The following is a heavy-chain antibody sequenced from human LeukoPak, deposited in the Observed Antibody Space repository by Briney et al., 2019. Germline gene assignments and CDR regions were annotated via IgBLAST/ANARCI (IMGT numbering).Heavy chain of an antibody. CDR2: INHSGST. V-gene: IGHV4-34*01. Sequence: SETLSLTCAVYGGSFSGYYWSWIRQPPGKGLEWIGEINHSGSTNYNPSLKSRVTISVDTSKNQFSLKLSSVTAADTAVYYCATRVAGGIAANYWGQGTLVTVSS. J-gene: IGHJ4*02. CDR3: ATRVAGGIAANY. CDR1: GGSFSGYY. D-gene: IGHD6-13*01.